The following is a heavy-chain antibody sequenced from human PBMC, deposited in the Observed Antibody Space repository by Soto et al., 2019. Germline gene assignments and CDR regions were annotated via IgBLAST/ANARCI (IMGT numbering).Heavy chain of an antibody. V-gene: IGHV3-23*01. J-gene: IGHJ6*03. Sequence: PGGSLRLSCAASGFTFSSYSMSWVRQAPGKGLGWVSAISGSGGSTYYADSVKGRFTISRDNSKNTLYLQMNSLRAEDTAVYYCAKGGANYYGSGSRNYYMDVWGKGTTVTVSS. CDR1: GFTFSSYS. CDR2: ISGSGGST. CDR3: AKGGANYYGSGSRNYYMDV. D-gene: IGHD3-10*01.